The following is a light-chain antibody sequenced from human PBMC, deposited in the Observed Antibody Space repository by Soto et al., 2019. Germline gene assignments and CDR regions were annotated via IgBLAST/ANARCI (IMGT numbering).Light chain of an antibody. CDR3: QQYENLHT. CDR2: DAS. J-gene: IGKJ2*01. CDR1: QDINDY. Sequence: DIQLTQSPSSLSASVGDRVTITCQASQDINDYLNWYQQKPGKAPKLLIYDASNLETGVTSRFSATGSVTDFTFTISSLQPEDSATYYCQQYENLHTFGQGTRLEI. V-gene: IGKV1-33*01.